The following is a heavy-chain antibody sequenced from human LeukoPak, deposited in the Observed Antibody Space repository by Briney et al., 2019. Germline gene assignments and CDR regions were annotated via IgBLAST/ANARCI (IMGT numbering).Heavy chain of an antibody. CDR1: GFTVGSNY. CDR2: MSSGGTT. V-gene: IGHV3-66*01. Sequence: GGSLRLSCAASGFTVGSNYMSWVRQAPGKGLEWVSIMSSGGTTSYADSVKGRFTISRDNSRNTLYLQTNSLRAEDTAVYYCATRGAPGYYYGMDVWGQGTTVTVSS. D-gene: IGHD1-26*01. CDR3: ATRGAPGYYYGMDV. J-gene: IGHJ6*02.